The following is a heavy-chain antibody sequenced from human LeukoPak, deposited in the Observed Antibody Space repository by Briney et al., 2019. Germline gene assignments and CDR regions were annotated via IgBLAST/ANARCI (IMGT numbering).Heavy chain of an antibody. J-gene: IGHJ2*01. CDR3: ARHPTLDYGDDFDWYFDL. V-gene: IGHV4-39*01. CDR2: IYYSGST. Sequence: SETLSLTCTVSGGSISSSSYYWGWIRQPPGKGLEWIGSIYYSGSTYYNPSLKSRVTISVDTSKNQFSLKLSSVTAADTAVYYCARHPTLDYGDDFDWYFDLWGRGTLVTVSS. D-gene: IGHD4-17*01. CDR1: GGSISSSSYY.